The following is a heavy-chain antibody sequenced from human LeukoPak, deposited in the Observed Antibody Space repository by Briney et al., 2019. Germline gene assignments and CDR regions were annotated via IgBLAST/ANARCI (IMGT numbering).Heavy chain of an antibody. CDR3: VRHLMGSGSTTAYLHH. J-gene: IGHJ1*01. Sequence: GGSLRLSCTASGFTFNDYSMNWVRQAPGKGLEWVSSISRRSRHVYYAGSVKGRFTISRDDARNSLYLQMNSLRAEDMAVDFCVRHLMGSGSTTAYLHHWRQGTMVTVSS. CDR1: GFTFNDYS. CDR2: ISRRSRHV. V-gene: IGHV3-21*01. D-gene: IGHD1-1*01.